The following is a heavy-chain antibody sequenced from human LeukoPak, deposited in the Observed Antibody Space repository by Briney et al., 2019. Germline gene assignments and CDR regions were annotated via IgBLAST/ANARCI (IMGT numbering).Heavy chain of an antibody. CDR1: GFTFSSYA. D-gene: IGHD3-16*02. J-gene: IGHJ4*02. V-gene: IGHV3-30-3*01. Sequence: PGRSLRLSCAASGFTFSSYAMHWVHQAPGKGLEWVAVISYDGSNKYYADSVKGRFTISRDNSKNTLYLQMNSLRAEDTAVYYCARASGGMITFGGVIVIPLIDYWGQGTLVTVSS. CDR3: ARASGGMITFGGVIVIPLIDY. CDR2: ISYDGSNK.